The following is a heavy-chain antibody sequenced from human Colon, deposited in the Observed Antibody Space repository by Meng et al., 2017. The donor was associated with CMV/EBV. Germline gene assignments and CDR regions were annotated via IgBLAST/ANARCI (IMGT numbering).Heavy chain of an antibody. J-gene: IGHJ6*02. D-gene: IGHD5-18*01. CDR1: GFPFSSYP. CDR2: ISSSSDYI. Sequence: LSLTCAASGFPFSSYPMYWVRQAPGKGLEWVSSISSSSDYIYYADSVKGRFTISRDDATKSLYLQMNSLRAEDTAVYYCARDQYTAMVKDGMDVWGQGTTVTVSS. CDR3: ARDQYTAMVKDGMDV. V-gene: IGHV3-21*01.